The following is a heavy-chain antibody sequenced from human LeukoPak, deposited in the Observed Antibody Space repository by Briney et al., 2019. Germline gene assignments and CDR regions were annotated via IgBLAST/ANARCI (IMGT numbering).Heavy chain of an antibody. CDR2: IGTAGDP. D-gene: IGHD3-10*01. Sequence: GGSLRLSCAASGFTFSSYDVHWVRQATGKGLEWVSAIGTAGDPYYPGSVKGRFTISRENAKNSLYLQMNSLRAGDTAVYYCARGRRFGEFFWFDPWGQGTLVTVSS. J-gene: IGHJ5*02. CDR3: ARGRRFGEFFWFDP. CDR1: GFTFSSYD. V-gene: IGHV3-13*05.